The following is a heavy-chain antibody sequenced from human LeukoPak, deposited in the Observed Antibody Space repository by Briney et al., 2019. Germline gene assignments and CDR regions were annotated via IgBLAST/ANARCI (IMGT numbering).Heavy chain of an antibody. CDR2: IYPGDSDT. D-gene: IGHD3-22*01. CDR1: GYSFTSYW. CDR3: ARRYRYYYDSSDHWYFDL. J-gene: IGHJ2*01. Sequence: GESLKISCKGSGYSFTSYWIGWVRQMPGKGLEWMGIIYPGDSDTRYSPSFQGQVTISADKSISTAYLQWSSLKASDTAMYYCARRYRYYYDSSDHWYFDLWGRGTLVTVSS. V-gene: IGHV5-51*01.